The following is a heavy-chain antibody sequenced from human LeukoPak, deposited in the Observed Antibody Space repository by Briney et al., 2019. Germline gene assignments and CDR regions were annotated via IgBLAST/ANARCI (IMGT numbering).Heavy chain of an antibody. CDR2: INPSGGST. J-gene: IGHJ5*02. CDR1: GYTFTSYY. Sequence: GASVKVSCKASGYTFTSYYMHWVRQAPGQGLEWMGIINPSGGSTSYAQKFQGRVTMTRDTSTSTVYMELSSLRSEDTAVYYCARAGYCSSTSCYPRFDPWGQGTLVNVSS. CDR3: ARAGYCSSTSCYPRFDP. D-gene: IGHD2-2*01. V-gene: IGHV1-46*01.